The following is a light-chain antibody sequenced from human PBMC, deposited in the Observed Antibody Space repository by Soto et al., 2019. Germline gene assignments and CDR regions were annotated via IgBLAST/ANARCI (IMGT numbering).Light chain of an antibody. CDR2: EVS. CDR1: SSDVGGYND. J-gene: IGLJ2*01. V-gene: IGLV2-8*01. CDR3: RSFAGNNNVV. Sequence: QLVLTQPPSASGSPGQSVTISCTGTSSDVGGYNDVSWYQQHPGKAPKLMMSEVSQRPSGVPDRFSGSKSGNTASLPVSGLQAEDEADYYCRSFAGNNNVVFGGGTKLTVL.